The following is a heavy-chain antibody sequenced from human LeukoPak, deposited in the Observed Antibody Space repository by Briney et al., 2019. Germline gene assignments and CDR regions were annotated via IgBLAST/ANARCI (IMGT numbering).Heavy chain of an antibody. V-gene: IGHV4-59*01. D-gene: IGHD4-17*01. CDR3: AIFVTVTSKFDY. Sequence: SETLSLTCTVSGGSLSSYYWSWIRQPPGKGMESIGYIYYSGSTNSNPSLKSRVTISVDTSKYQFSLKLSSVTAAFTAVYYCAIFVTVTSKFDYWGQGTLFTVSS. CDR1: GGSLSSYY. J-gene: IGHJ4*02. CDR2: IYYSGST.